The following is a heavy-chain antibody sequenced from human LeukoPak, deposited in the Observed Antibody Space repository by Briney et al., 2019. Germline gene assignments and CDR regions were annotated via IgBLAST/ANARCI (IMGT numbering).Heavy chain of an antibody. CDR2: IYYSGST. J-gene: IGHJ6*02. Sequence: PSETLSLTCTVSGGPIGSSTYYWGWIRQPPGMGLEWIVSIYYSGSTYYNPSLKSRVTISVDTSKNQFSLNLSSATAADTAVYYCARQKYCSSTACSSRYYYGMDVWGQGTTVTVSS. D-gene: IGHD2-2*01. CDR1: GGPIGSSTYY. CDR3: ARQKYCSSTACSSRYYYGMDV. V-gene: IGHV4-39*01.